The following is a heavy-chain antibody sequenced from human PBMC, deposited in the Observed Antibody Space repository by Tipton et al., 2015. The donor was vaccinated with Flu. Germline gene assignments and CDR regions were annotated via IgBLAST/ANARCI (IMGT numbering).Heavy chain of an antibody. CDR2: IIPIFGTA. Sequence: QSGAEVKKPGSSVKVSCKASGGTFTSYAISWVRQAPGQGLEWMGGIIPIFGTANYAQKFQGRVTITADESTSTAYMELSSLRSEDTAVYYCARDTYSSSSGVTKGNWFDPWGQGTLVTVSS. CDR3: ARDTYSSSSGVTKGNWFDP. J-gene: IGHJ5*02. V-gene: IGHV1-69*01. D-gene: IGHD6-6*01. CDR1: GGTFTSYA.